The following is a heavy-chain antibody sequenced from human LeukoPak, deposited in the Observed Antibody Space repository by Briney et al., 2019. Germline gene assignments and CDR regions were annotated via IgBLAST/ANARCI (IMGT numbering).Heavy chain of an antibody. V-gene: IGHV3-66*02. CDR1: GFTVSSNY. Sequence: GGSLRLSCAASGFTVSSNYMTWVRQAPEKGLEWVSLIYSSGSTYYADSVKGRFTISRDNSNNTLYLQMNSLRGDDTAVYYCARSDCSGRSCFTFDYWGQGTLVTVSS. CDR3: ARSDCSGRSCFTFDY. CDR2: IYSSGST. J-gene: IGHJ4*02. D-gene: IGHD2-15*01.